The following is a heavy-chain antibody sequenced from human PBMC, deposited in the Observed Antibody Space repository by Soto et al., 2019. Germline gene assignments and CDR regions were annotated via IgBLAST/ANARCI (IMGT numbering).Heavy chain of an antibody. D-gene: IGHD6-6*01. CDR3: ARDSLGSYSSSPLNGMDV. CDR2: INPNSGGT. CDR1: GYTFTGYY. V-gene: IGHV1-2*04. J-gene: IGHJ6*02. Sequence: GASEKVSCKASGYTFTGYYMHWVRQAPGQGLEWMGWINPNSGGTNYAQKFQGWVTMTRDTSISTAYMELSRLRSDDTAVYYCARDSLGSYSSSPLNGMDVWGQGTTVTVSS.